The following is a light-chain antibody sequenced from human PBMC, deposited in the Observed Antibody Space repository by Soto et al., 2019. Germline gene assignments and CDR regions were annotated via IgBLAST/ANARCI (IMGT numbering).Light chain of an antibody. Sequence: EIMMTQSPATLSVSPGESVTLSFWASQSVTRNAGWYQQKPGQAPGLINYGACTRATGIPARISGSGSGTEFTLTISSLQSEDFAVYYCQQYNNWPLTFGGGTKVDI. CDR3: QQYNNWPLT. CDR2: GAC. J-gene: IGKJ4*01. V-gene: IGKV3-15*01. CDR1: QSVTRN.